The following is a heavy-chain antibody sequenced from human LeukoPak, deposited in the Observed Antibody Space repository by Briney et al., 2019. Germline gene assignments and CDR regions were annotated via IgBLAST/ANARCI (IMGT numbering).Heavy chain of an antibody. CDR2: INSDGSTT. D-gene: IGHD3-9*01. CDR1: GFTFSSNW. J-gene: IGHJ4*02. Sequence: GGSLRLSCAASGFTFSSNWMHWVRQAPGKGLVWVSRINSDGSTTSYADSVKGRFTISRDNAKNTVYLQMNSLRAEDTAVYYCSTDSRLGYYDSTKYYYGGVWGQGTLVTVSS. V-gene: IGHV3-74*01. CDR3: STDSRLGYYDSTKYYYGGV.